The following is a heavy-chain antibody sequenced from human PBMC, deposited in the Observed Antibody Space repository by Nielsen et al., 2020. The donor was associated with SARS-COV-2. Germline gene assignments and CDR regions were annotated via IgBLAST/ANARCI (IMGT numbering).Heavy chain of an antibody. D-gene: IGHD3-16*01. Sequence: GGSLRLSCAASGFTFSSYGMHWVRQAPGKGLEWVSSISISSSSFYYTDSVRGRFAISRDNAKSSLYLQLTSLRAEDTAVYCCARAYHNYYYAMDVWGQGTTVTVSS. J-gene: IGHJ6*02. CDR3: ARAYHNYYYAMDV. CDR1: GFTFSSYG. V-gene: IGHV3-21*01. CDR2: ISISSSSF.